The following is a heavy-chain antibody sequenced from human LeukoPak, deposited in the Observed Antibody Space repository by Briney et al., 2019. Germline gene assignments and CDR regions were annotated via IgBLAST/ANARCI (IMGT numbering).Heavy chain of an antibody. CDR1: GFTFSSYG. Sequence: GGSLRLSCAASGFTFSSYGMHWVRQAPGKGLEWVAVISYDGSNKYYADSVKGRFTISRDNSKNTLYLQMNSLRAEDTAVYYCASPGGGYCSSTSCYSGDYWGQGTLVTVSS. D-gene: IGHD2-2*01. CDR2: ISYDGSNK. CDR3: ASPGGGYCSSTSCYSGDY. J-gene: IGHJ4*02. V-gene: IGHV3-30*03.